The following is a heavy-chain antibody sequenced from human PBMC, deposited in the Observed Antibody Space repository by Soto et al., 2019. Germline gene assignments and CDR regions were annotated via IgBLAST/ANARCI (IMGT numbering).Heavy chain of an antibody. Sequence: QVQLVQSGAEVKKPGASVKVSCKASGYTFTSYAMHWVRQAPGQRLEGMGWINAGNGNTKYSQKFQGRVTITRDTSASTAYMELSSLRSEDTAVYYCARDYYGSGSGLYGMDVWGQGTTVTVSS. V-gene: IGHV1-3*01. J-gene: IGHJ6*02. CDR2: INAGNGNT. CDR1: GYTFTSYA. D-gene: IGHD3-10*01. CDR3: ARDYYGSGSGLYGMDV.